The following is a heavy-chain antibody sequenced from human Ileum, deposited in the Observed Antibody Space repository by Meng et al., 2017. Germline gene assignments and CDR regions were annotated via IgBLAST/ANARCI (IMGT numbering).Heavy chain of an antibody. CDR1: GASVSSNIAA. CDR3: VRDVNLDWYFDL. CDR2: TYYRSKWYN. D-gene: IGHD1-14*01. V-gene: IGHV6-1*01. J-gene: IGHJ2*01. Sequence: SQTLSLTGAISGASVSSNIAAWNWIRQSPSGGLEWLGRTYYRSKWYNDYAVSVKSRITINPDTSKNQFSLHLNSVTPEDTAVYYCVRDVNLDWYFDLWGRGTLVTVSS.